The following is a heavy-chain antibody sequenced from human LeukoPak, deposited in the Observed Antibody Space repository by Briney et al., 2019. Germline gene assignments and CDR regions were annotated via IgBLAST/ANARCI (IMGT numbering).Heavy chain of an antibody. Sequence: PGGSLRLSCAASGFRFGSDWMIWVRQAPGKGLEWVANINPDGSEKYYVDSVKGRFTISRDNGKNSLYLQLNSLRADDTAVYYCARYYDPPVGDAFDIWGQGILVTVSS. D-gene: IGHD3-16*01. CDR2: INPDGSEK. CDR1: GFRFGSDW. J-gene: IGHJ3*02. V-gene: IGHV3-7*01. CDR3: ARYYDPPVGDAFDI.